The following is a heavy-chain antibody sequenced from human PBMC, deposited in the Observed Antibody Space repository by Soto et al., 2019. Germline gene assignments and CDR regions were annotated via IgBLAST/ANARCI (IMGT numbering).Heavy chain of an antibody. CDR3: ARRKERSGPYYLDS. V-gene: IGHV1-8*01. CDR2: MNPNTGNT. J-gene: IGHJ4*02. D-gene: IGHD6-25*01. Sequence: QVQLVQSGAEVKKPGASVRVSCQGSGYTFISFDINWVRQATGQGLEWMGWMNPNTGNTGYEQKFQGRVTMTRNTSIGTAYMELSSLTSEDTAVYYCARRKERSGPYYLDSWGQGTLVTVSS. CDR1: GYTFISFD.